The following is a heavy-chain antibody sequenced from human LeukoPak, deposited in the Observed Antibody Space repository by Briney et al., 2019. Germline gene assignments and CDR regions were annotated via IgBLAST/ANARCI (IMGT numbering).Heavy chain of an antibody. D-gene: IGHD5-24*01. CDR3: AKVIREVDMSHDY. CDR2: ISYDGSNK. Sequence: PGGSLRLSCAASGFTFSSYGMHWVRQAPGKGLEWVAVISYDGSNKYYADSVKGRFTISRDNSKNTLYLQMNSLRVEDTAVYYCAKVIREVDMSHDYWGQGALVTVSS. CDR1: GFTFSSYG. V-gene: IGHV3-30*18. J-gene: IGHJ4*02.